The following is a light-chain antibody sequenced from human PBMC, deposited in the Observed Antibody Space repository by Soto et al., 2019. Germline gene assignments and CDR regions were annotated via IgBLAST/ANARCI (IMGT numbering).Light chain of an antibody. CDR1: SSDVGGYNY. V-gene: IGLV2-14*01. CDR2: EVS. J-gene: IGLJ1*01. CDR3: ISYTDFSGPYV. Sequence: QSALTQPASVSGSPGQSITMSCTGTSSDVGGYNYVSWYEHHPGKAPKLLISEVSNRPSGISNRFSGSKSGNTASLTISGLQAEDEANYFCISYTDFSGPYVFGTGTKVTVL.